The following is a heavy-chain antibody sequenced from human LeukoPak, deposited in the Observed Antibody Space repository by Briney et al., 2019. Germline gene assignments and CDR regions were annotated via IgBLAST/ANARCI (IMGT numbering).Heavy chain of an antibody. CDR2: FDPEDGET. V-gene: IGHV1-24*01. CDR3: ATDSVLRYFD. D-gene: IGHD3-9*01. J-gene: IGHJ4*02. CDR1: GGTFSSYA. Sequence: ASVKVSCKASGGTFSSYAISWVRQAPGQGLEWMGGFDPEDGETIYAQKFQGRVTMTEDTSTDTAYMELSSLRSEDTAVYYCATDSVLRYFDWGQGTLVTVSS.